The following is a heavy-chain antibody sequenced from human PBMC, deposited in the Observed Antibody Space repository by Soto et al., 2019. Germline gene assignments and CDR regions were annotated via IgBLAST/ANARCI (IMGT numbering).Heavy chain of an antibody. V-gene: IGHV4-34*01. D-gene: IGHD2-2*01. CDR2: INHSGST. J-gene: IGHJ4*02. CDR1: GGSFSGYY. CDR3: ARDRVGVEDIVGVPAAQNKEFDY. Sequence: ASETLSLTCAVYGGSFSGYYWSWIRQPPGKGLEWIGEINHSGSTNYNPSLKSRVTISVDTSKNQFSLKLSSVTAADTAVYYCARDRVGVEDIVGVPAAQNKEFDYWGQGTLVTVSS.